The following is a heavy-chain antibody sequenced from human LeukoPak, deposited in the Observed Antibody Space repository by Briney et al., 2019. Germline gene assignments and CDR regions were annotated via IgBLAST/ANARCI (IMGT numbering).Heavy chain of an antibody. CDR3: ARVIAAAGSV. D-gene: IGHD6-13*01. Sequence: PSETLSLTCAVYGGSFSGYCWSWIRQPPGKGLEWIGEINHSGSTNYNPSLKSRVTISVDTSKNQFSLKLSSVTAADTAVYYCARVIAAAGSVWGQGTLVTVSS. J-gene: IGHJ4*02. V-gene: IGHV4-34*01. CDR1: GGSFSGYC. CDR2: INHSGST.